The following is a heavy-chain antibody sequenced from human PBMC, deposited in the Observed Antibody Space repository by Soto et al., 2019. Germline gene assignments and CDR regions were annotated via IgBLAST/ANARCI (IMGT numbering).Heavy chain of an antibody. J-gene: IGHJ4*02. CDR2: ITKSGDGT. Sequence: GGSLRLSCAASGFTFGTYPMSWVRQASGKGLEWVSTITKSGDGTYYADSVKGRFAISRDNSKNTLYLQMNSLRAEDTAVYYCAKRMPLAGTSYHYDFWGQGTLVTVSS. D-gene: IGHD6-19*01. V-gene: IGHV3-23*01. CDR3: AKRMPLAGTSYHYDF. CDR1: GFTFGTYP.